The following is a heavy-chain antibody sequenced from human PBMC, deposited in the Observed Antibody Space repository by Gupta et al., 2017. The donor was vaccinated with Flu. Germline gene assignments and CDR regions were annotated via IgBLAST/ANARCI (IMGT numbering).Heavy chain of an antibody. J-gene: IGHJ5*02. Sequence: EVQLVESGGGLVQPGGSLRLSCAASGFTFSSYAMHWVRQAPGKGLEYVSAISSNGGSTYYANSVKGRFTISRDNSKNTLYLQMGSLRAEDMAVYYCARGLSWNDYVGGWFDPWGQGTLVTVSS. D-gene: IGHD1-1*01. CDR1: GFTFSSYA. V-gene: IGHV3-64*01. CDR3: ARGLSWNDYVGGWFDP. CDR2: ISSNGGST.